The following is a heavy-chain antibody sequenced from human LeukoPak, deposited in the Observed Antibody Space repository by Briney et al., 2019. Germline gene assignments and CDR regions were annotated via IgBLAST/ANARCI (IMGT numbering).Heavy chain of an antibody. V-gene: IGHV3-23*01. J-gene: IGHJ4*02. D-gene: IGHD6-19*01. CDR1: GFPLSSYA. Sequence: PGGSLRLSCAASGFPLSSYAMSWVRQAPGKGLEWVSGISGGGGSTFYADSVKGRFTISRDNSKKTLYLQMNSLRAEDTAVYYCVNLYSSNYWGQGTLVTVSS. CDR2: ISGGGGST. CDR3: VNLYSSNY.